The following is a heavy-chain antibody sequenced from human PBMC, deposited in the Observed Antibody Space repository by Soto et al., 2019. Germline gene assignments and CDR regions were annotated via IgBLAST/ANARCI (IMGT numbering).Heavy chain of an antibody. CDR3: ARSYGSGSYYIPRNYYYMDV. D-gene: IGHD3-10*01. Sequence: GGSLRLSCAASGFTVSSNYMSWVRQAPGKGLEWVSVIYSGGSTYYADSVKGRFTISRHNSKNTLYLQMNSLRAEDTAVYYCARSYGSGSYYIPRNYYYMDVWGKGTTVTVSS. CDR2: IYSGGST. CDR1: GFTVSSNY. V-gene: IGHV3-53*04. J-gene: IGHJ6*03.